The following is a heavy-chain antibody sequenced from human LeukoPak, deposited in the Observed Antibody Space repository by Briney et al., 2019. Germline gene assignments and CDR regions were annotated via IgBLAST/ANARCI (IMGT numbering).Heavy chain of an antibody. CDR1: GFTFSNYN. V-gene: IGHV3-21*01. CDR3: VRGPVGGKFH. Sequence: GGSLRLSCATSGFTFSNYNMNWVRQAPGKRLEWVSSISSSNSFIYYGDSVKGRLSIFRDDAKNSVYLQMNSLRVEDTAVYYCVRGPVGGKFHWGQGTLVTVSS. J-gene: IGHJ4*02. D-gene: IGHD1-26*01. CDR2: ISSSNSFI.